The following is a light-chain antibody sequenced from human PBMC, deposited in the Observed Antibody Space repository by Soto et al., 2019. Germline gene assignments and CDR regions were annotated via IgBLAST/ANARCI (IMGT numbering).Light chain of an antibody. CDR2: EVS. CDR1: QSLLHSDGYTY. CDR3: MQRTHVPIT. Sequence: EIVMTQTPLSSSITPGEQASMSWRCSQSLLHSDGYTYLYWYLQKPGQPPQLLIYEVSNRFSGVPDRFSGSGSGTDFTLKISRVEAEDVGVYYCMQRTHVPITFGQGTRLEI. J-gene: IGKJ5*01. V-gene: IGKV2D-29*01.